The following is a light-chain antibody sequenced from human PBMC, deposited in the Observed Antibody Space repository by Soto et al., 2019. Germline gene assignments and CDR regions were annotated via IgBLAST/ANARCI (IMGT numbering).Light chain of an antibody. CDR2: DVS. V-gene: IGLV2-18*02. CDR3: SSYTSSNTYV. J-gene: IGLJ1*01. CDR1: SSDVGSYNR. Sequence: QSVLPQPPSVSGSPGQSVTISCTGTSSDVGSYNRVSWYQQPPGTAPKLMIYDVSNRPSGVPDRLSGSKSGNTASLTISGLQAEDEADYYCSSYTSSNTYVFGTGTKVTVL.